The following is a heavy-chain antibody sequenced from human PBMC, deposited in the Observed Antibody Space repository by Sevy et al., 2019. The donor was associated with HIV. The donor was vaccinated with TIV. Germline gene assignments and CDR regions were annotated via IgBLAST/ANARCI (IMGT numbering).Heavy chain of an antibody. CDR3: TTATGGAVAGTFGY. CDR1: GFTFSNAW. D-gene: IGHD6-19*01. V-gene: IGHV3-15*01. J-gene: IGHJ4*02. CDR2: IKSKTDGGTT. Sequence: GGSLRLSCAASGFTFSNAWMSWVRQAPGKGLEWVGRIKSKTDGGTTDDAAPVKGRFTISRDDSKNTLYLQMNSLKTEDTAVYYCTTATGGAVAGTFGYWGQGTLVTVSS.